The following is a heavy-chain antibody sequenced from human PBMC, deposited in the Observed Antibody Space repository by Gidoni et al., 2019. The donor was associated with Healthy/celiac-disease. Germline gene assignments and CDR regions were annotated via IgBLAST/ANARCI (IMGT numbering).Heavy chain of an antibody. CDR2: IGAYNGNT. Sequence: QVQLAQSGADVKKPGASVNVSCKSSGYPFTSYGIIWVRQAPGQGLEWMGWIGAYNGNTNYAQKLQGRVTMTTDTSTSTAYMELRSLRSDDTAVYYCARADRSFTMIVVVNDYWGQGTLVTVSS. J-gene: IGHJ4*02. V-gene: IGHV1-18*01. CDR1: GYPFTSYG. D-gene: IGHD3-22*01. CDR3: ARADRSFTMIVVVNDY.